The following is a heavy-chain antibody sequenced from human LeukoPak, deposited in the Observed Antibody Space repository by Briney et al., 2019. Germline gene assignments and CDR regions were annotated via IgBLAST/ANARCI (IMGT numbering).Heavy chain of an antibody. D-gene: IGHD6-13*01. J-gene: IGHJ4*02. V-gene: IGHV3-7*01. CDR3: AREIAAAGSPDDY. Sequence: GGSLRLSCAASGFTFSSYWMSWVRQAPGKGLEWVANIKQDGSEKYYVDSVKGRFTISRDNAKNSLYLQMNSLRAEDTAVYYCAREIAAAGSPDDYWGQGTLVTVSP. CDR1: GFTFSSYW. CDR2: IKQDGSEK.